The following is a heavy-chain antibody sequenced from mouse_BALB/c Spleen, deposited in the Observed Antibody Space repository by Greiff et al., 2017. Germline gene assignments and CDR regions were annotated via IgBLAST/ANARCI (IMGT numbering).Heavy chain of an antibody. D-gene: IGHD2-3*01. CDR3: ARHGVDGYFHYYAMDY. CDR1: GFTFSSYA. CDR2: ISSGGGST. V-gene: IGHV5-12-1*01. J-gene: IGHJ4*01. Sequence: EVKLVESGGGLVKPGGSLKLSCAASGFTFSSYAMSWVRQSPEKRLEWVAYISSGGGSTYYPDTVKGRFTISRDNAKNTLYLQMSSLKSEDTAMYYCARHGVDGYFHYYAMDYWGQGTSVTVSS.